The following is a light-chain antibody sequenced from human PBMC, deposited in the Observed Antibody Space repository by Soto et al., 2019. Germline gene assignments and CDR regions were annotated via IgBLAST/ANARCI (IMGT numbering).Light chain of an antibody. J-gene: IGLJ2*01. CDR1: SSDVGGYNY. CDR2: DVT. Sequence: QSVLTQPRSVSGSPGQSVTISCTGTSSDVGGYNYVSWYQQFPGKAPKLIIYDVTKRPSGVPDRFSATKSANTAFLTISGLQAEDEAHYYCCSYAGAYRVIFGGGTQLTVL. V-gene: IGLV2-11*01. CDR3: CSYAGAYRVI.